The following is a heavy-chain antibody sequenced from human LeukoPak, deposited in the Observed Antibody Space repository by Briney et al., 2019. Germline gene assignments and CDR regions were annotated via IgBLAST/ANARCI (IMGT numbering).Heavy chain of an antibody. CDR3: ASLTIAESSYYFDY. J-gene: IGHJ4*02. CDR2: INHSGST. CDR1: GGSFSGYY. D-gene: IGHD3-9*01. V-gene: IGHV4-34*01. Sequence: PSETLSLTCAVYGGSFSGYYWSWIRQPPGKGLEWIGEINHSGSTNYNPSLKSRVTISVDTSKNQSSLKLSYVTAADTAVYYCASLTIAESSYYFDYWGQGTLVTVSS.